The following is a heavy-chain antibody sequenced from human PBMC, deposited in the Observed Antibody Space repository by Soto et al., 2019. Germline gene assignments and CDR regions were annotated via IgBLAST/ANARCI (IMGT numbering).Heavy chain of an antibody. D-gene: IGHD2-15*01. J-gene: IGHJ3*02. CDR1: GGSFSGYY. CDR3: ARSWYDTYDI. Sequence: SETLSLTCAVYGGSFSGYYWSWIRQPPGKGLEWIGEINHSGSTNYNPSLKSRVTISVDTSKNQFSLKLSSVTAADTAVYYCARSWYDTYDIWGQGTLVTVSS. CDR2: INHSGST. V-gene: IGHV4-34*01.